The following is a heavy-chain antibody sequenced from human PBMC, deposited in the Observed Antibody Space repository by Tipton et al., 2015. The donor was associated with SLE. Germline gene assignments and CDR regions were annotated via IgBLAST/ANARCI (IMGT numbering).Heavy chain of an antibody. J-gene: IGHJ3*02. V-gene: IGHV3-9*01. CDR1: GFTFDDYA. Sequence: SLRLSCAASGFTFDDYAMHWVRQAPGKGLEWVSGISWNSGSIGYADSVKGRFTISRDNAKNSLYLQMNSLRAEDTAVYYCAKNRAGDDDAFDIWGQGTMVTVSS. D-gene: IGHD7-27*01. CDR3: AKNRAGDDDAFDI. CDR2: ISWNSGSI.